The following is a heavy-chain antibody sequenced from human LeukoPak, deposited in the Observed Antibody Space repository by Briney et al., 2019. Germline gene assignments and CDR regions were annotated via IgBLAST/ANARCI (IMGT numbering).Heavy chain of an antibody. V-gene: IGHV1-24*01. CDR2: FDPEDGET. J-gene: IGHJ6*02. D-gene: IGHD6-6*01. Sequence: GASVKVSCKASGGTFSSYAISWVRQAPGKGLEWMGGFDPEDGETIYTQRFQGRVTMTEDTSTDTAYMELSSLRSEDTAVYYCATDWRAARPNYYYGMDVWGRGTTVTVSS. CDR3: ATDWRAARPNYYYGMDV. CDR1: GGTFSSYA.